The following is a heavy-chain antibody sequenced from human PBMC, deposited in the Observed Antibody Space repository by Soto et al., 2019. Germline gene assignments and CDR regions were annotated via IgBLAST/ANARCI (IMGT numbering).Heavy chain of an antibody. CDR3: TTVAMVRGVMRGVGAFDI. Sequence: GGSLRLSCAASGFTFSNAWMNWVRQAPGKGLEWVGRIKSKTDGGTTDYAAPVKGRFTISRDDSKNTLYLQMNSLKTEDTAVYYCTTVAMVRGVMRGVGAFDIWGQGTMVTVSS. CDR2: IKSKTDGGTT. D-gene: IGHD3-10*01. CDR1: GFTFSNAW. V-gene: IGHV3-15*07. J-gene: IGHJ3*02.